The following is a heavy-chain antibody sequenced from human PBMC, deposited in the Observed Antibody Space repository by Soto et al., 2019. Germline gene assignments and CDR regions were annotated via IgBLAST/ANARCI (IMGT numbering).Heavy chain of an antibody. D-gene: IGHD2-15*01. CDR1: GGSLSSGGYY. CDR3: ARGRKVVVAASSKYNWFDP. V-gene: IGHV4-31*03. J-gene: IGHJ5*02. Sequence: PSETRSLTCPVSGGSLSSGGYYWSWIRQHPGKGLEWIGYIYYSGSTYYNPSLKSRVTISVDASKNQFSLKLSSVTAADTAVYYCARGRKVVVAASSKYNWFDPWGQGTLVTVSS. CDR2: IYYSGST.